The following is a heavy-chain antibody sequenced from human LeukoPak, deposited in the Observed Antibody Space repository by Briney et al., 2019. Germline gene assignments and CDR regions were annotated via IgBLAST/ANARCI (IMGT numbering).Heavy chain of an antibody. V-gene: IGHV3-53*01. Sequence: GGSLRLSCAASGFTLSSCAMSWVRQAPGRGLEWVSFIYSGGSTHYSDSVKGRFTICRDNSKNTLYLQMNSLGAEDTAVYYCARRAGAYSHPYDYWGQGTLVTVSS. J-gene: IGHJ4*02. D-gene: IGHD4/OR15-4a*01. CDR3: ARRAGAYSHPYDY. CDR2: IYSGGST. CDR1: GFTLSSCA.